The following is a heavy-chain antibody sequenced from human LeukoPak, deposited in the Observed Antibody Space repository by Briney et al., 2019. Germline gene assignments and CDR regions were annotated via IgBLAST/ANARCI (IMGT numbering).Heavy chain of an antibody. Sequence: GGSLRLSCAASGFTFSSYSMNWVRQAPGKGLEWVSSISSSSSYIYYADSVKGRFTISRDNAKNSLYLQMNSLRAEDTAVYYCASSIAVAGRVFDYWGQGTLVTVSS. D-gene: IGHD6-19*01. CDR3: ASSIAVAGRVFDY. J-gene: IGHJ4*02. V-gene: IGHV3-21*01. CDR2: ISSSSSYI. CDR1: GFTFSSYS.